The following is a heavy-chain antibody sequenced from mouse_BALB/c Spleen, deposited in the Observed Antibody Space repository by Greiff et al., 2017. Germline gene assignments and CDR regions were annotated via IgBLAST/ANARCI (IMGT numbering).Heavy chain of an antibody. J-gene: IGHJ2*01. CDR3: ASRGLLGY. Sequence: VQLQESGPELVKPGASVKISCKASGYAFSSSWMNWVKQRPGQGLEWIGRIYPGDGDTNYNGKFKGKATLTADKSSSTAYMQLSSLTSVDSAVYFCASRGLLGYWGQGTTLTVSS. CDR1: GYAFSSSW. V-gene: IGHV1-82*01. CDR2: IYPGDGDT. D-gene: IGHD2-3*01.